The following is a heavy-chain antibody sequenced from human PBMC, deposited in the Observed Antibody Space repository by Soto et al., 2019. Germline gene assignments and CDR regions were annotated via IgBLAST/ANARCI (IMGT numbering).Heavy chain of an antibody. D-gene: IGHD6-19*01. Sequence: QLQLQESGPGLVRPSETLSLTSTVSGGSIGSNNYYWAWIRQPPGQRLEGIGSSYYTGSTYYIPSLRSRVRLSVNTSKNQFSLNLNSVTAADTAQEYCGRKTSEAGTEWGQGTLVTVSA. V-gene: IGHV4-39*01. CDR1: GGSIGSNNYY. CDR2: SYYTGST. J-gene: IGHJ4*02. CDR3: GRKTSEAGTE.